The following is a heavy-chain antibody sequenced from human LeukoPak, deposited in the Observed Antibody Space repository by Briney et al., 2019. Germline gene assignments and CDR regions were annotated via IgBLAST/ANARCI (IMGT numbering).Heavy chain of an antibody. V-gene: IGHV3-48*04. Sequence: GGSLRLSCAASGFTFSSYSMNWVRQAPGKGLEWVSYISSSGITTYYADSVKGRFTISRDNAKNSLYLQMNSLRAEDTALYYCAKDRMATSIYPDYWGQGTLVTVSS. CDR2: ISSSGITT. J-gene: IGHJ4*02. CDR1: GFTFSSYS. CDR3: AKDRMATSIYPDY. D-gene: IGHD5-24*01.